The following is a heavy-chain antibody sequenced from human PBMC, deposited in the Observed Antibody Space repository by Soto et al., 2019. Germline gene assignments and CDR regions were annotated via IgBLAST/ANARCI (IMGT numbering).Heavy chain of an antibody. CDR3: AGYCSGGSCYPGAFGY. Sequence: PGGSLRLSCAASGFTFSSYAMSWVRQAPGKGLEWVSAISGSGGSTYYADSVKGRFTISRDNSKNTLYLQMNSLRAEATAVYYCAGYCSGGSCYPGAFGYWGRGTLGTVSS. V-gene: IGHV3-23*01. J-gene: IGHJ4*02. CDR2: ISGSGGST. CDR1: GFTFSSYA. D-gene: IGHD2-15*01.